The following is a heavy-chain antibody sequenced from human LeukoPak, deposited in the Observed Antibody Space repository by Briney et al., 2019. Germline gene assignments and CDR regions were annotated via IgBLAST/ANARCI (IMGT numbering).Heavy chain of an antibody. CDR1: GGSISSYC. Sequence: SETLSLTCTVSGGSISSYCWSWIRQPPGKGLEWIGYIYYSGSTTYNPSLKRRVTISVDTSKTQFSLKLSSVTAADTAVYYCARALRARITGTTASVYGMDVWGQGTTVTVSS. CDR3: ARALRARITGTTASVYGMDV. J-gene: IGHJ6*02. D-gene: IGHD1-20*01. V-gene: IGHV4-59*01. CDR2: IYYSGST.